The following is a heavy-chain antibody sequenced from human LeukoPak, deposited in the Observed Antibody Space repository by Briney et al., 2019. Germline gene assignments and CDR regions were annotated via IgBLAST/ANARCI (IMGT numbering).Heavy chain of an antibody. CDR1: GFTFDDYA. Sequence: TGGSLRLSCAASGFTFDDYAMHWVRQAPGKGLEWVSGISWNSGSIGYADSVKGRFTISRDNAKNSLYLQMNSLRTEDTALYYCAKGTDYGDNEWGVDYWGQGTLVTVSS. CDR2: ISWNSGSI. D-gene: IGHD4-17*01. V-gene: IGHV3-9*01. J-gene: IGHJ4*02. CDR3: AKGTDYGDNEWGVDY.